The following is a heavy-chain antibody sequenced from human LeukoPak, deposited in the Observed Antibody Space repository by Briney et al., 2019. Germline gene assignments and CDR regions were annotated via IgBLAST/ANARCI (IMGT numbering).Heavy chain of an antibody. V-gene: IGHV4-59*12. J-gene: IGHJ4*02. CDR2: IYYSGST. CDR3: AREDGYFASGRMAFIDY. D-gene: IGHD3-10*01. Sequence: SETLSLTCTVSGGSISSYYWSWIRQPPGKGLEWIGYIYYSGSTNYNPSLKSRVTISVDTSKNQFSLKLSSVTAADTAVYYCAREDGYFASGRMAFIDYWGQGILVTVSS. CDR1: GGSISSYY.